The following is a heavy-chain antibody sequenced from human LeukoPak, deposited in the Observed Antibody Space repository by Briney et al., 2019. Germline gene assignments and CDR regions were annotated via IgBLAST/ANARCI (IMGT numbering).Heavy chain of an antibody. CDR2: INHNGST. D-gene: IGHD1-7*01. Sequence: KTSETLSLTCTVSGGSISSYYWSWIRQPPGKGLEWIGEINHNGSTNYNPSLKSRVTISVDTSKNQFSLKLSSVTAADTAVYYCARGFLGVYTGTTRGMDVWGQGTTVTVSS. V-gene: IGHV4-34*01. J-gene: IGHJ6*02. CDR3: ARGFLGVYTGTTRGMDV. CDR1: GGSISSYY.